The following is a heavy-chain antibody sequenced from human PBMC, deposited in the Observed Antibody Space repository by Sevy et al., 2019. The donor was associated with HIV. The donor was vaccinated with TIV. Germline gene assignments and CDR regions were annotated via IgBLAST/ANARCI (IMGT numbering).Heavy chain of an antibody. CDR1: GLTFSSHA. J-gene: IGHJ5*02. CDR3: ARDLGYESSGYLPLFDP. Sequence: GESLKISCAASGLTFSSHAMHWVRQAPGKGLESVAVISYDGNIRYYGDSVKGRFTISRDDSKNTLYLQMNSLRAEDTAVYYCARDLGYESSGYLPLFDPRGQGTLVTVSS. D-gene: IGHD3-22*01. CDR2: ISYDGNIR. V-gene: IGHV3-30-3*01.